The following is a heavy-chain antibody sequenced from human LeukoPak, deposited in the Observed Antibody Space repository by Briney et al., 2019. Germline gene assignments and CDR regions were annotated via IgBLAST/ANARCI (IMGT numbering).Heavy chain of an antibody. CDR1: GGSISSYY. Sequence: SETLSLTCIVSGGSISSYYWSWIRQPPGKGQEWIGYIYYSGSTNYNPSLKSRVTISVDTSKNQFSLKLSSVTAADTAVYYCASSPAAHRDFDYWGQGTLVTFFS. D-gene: IGHD2-15*01. V-gene: IGHV4-59*01. J-gene: IGHJ4*02. CDR3: ASSPAAHRDFDY. CDR2: IYYSGST.